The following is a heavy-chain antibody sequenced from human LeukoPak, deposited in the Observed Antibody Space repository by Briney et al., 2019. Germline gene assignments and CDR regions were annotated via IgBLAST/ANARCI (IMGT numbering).Heavy chain of an antibody. CDR2: INPSGGST. CDR1: GYTFTSYY. CDR3: ARKLRWASWFDP. Sequence: ASVKVSCKASGYTFTSYYMHWVRQAPGQGLEWMGIINPSGGSTSYAQKFQGRVTITADKSTSTAYMELSSLRSEDTAVYYCARKLRWASWFDPWGQGTLVTVSS. J-gene: IGHJ5*02. V-gene: IGHV1-46*01. D-gene: IGHD4-23*01.